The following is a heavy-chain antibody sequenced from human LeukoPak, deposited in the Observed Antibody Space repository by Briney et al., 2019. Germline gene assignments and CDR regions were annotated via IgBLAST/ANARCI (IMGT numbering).Heavy chain of an antibody. V-gene: IGHV3-23*01. CDR3: AKGIRGSTYGLDY. D-gene: IGHD5-18*01. Sequence: GGSLRLSCAASGFTFSSYAMNWVRQAPGKGQEWVSAISASGGSTYYANSVEGRFTISRDNSKNTLYLQMNILRADDTAVYYCAKGIRGSTYGLDYWGQGTLVTVSS. CDR1: GFTFSSYA. CDR2: ISASGGST. J-gene: IGHJ4*02.